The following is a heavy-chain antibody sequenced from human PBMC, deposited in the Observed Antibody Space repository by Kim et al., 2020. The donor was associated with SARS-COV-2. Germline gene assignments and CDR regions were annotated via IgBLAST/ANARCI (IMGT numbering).Heavy chain of an antibody. CDR3: ARHAGGGSSWCFDI. J-gene: IGHJ3*02. CDR1: GYSFASYW. Sequence: GESLKISCKGSGYSFASYWITWVRQIPGKGLEWMGRIDPSDSYTNYSPSFEGHVTISADKSISTAYLQWSSLKASDTAMYYCARHAGGGSSWCFDIWGQGTMVTVSS. D-gene: IGHD6-13*01. V-gene: IGHV5-10-1*01. CDR2: IDPSDSYT.